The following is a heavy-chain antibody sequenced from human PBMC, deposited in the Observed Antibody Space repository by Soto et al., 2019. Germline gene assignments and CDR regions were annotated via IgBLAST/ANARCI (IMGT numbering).Heavy chain of an antibody. CDR3: AREPATAKPEGVDF. V-gene: IGHV1-2*02. Sequence: ASVNVSCKASGYTFSDYYIHWVRQAPGHGLEWMGWINPNSGGTKYAPKFQGGVTMTRDTSITTAYMELSRLRSGDTAVYYCAREPATAKPEGVDFWGQGTLVTVS. CDR1: GYTFSDYY. J-gene: IGHJ4*02. D-gene: IGHD1-1*01. CDR2: INPNSGGT.